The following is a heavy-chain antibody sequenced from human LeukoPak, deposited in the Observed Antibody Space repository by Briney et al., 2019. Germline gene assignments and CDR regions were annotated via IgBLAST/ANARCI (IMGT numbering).Heavy chain of an antibody. J-gene: IGHJ3*02. D-gene: IGHD5-18*01. CDR1: GYTLTGYY. V-gene: IGHV1-2*02. CDR3: AREAKKGRGYSYGTSDDAFDI. Sequence: AAVKVSFKASGYTLTGYYMHWLRQAPGQGLEWMGWINPNSGGTNYAQKFQGRVTMTRDTSISRAYMELSRLRSDDTAVYYCAREAKKGRGYSYGTSDDAFDIWGQGTMVTVSS. CDR2: INPNSGGT.